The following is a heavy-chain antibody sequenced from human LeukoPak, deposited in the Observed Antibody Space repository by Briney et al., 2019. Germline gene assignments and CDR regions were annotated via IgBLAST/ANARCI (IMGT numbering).Heavy chain of an antibody. Sequence: ASVKVSCTASGYTFTGYYMHWGRQAPGQGLGWMGWINPNTGGTNYAQKFQGRVTMTRDKSISTAYMELSRLRSDDTAVYYCARAIQLWCDYWGQGTLVTVSS. CDR1: GYTFTGYY. CDR3: ARAIQLWCDY. D-gene: IGHD5-18*01. CDR2: INPNTGGT. V-gene: IGHV1-2*02. J-gene: IGHJ4*02.